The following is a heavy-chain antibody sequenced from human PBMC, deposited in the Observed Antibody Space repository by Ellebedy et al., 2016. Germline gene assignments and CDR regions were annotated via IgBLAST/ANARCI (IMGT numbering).Heavy chain of an antibody. CDR3: ARFPIYSMDV. V-gene: IGHV1-69*13. J-gene: IGHJ6*02. Sequence: SVKVSXXTSGGTFSNYALSWVRQAPGQGLEWMGGILPMLGPAKYAQKFQGRVTITADESTSTAYMELSSLRSEDTAVYYCARFPIYSMDVWGQGTTVTVSS. CDR2: ILPMLGPA. CDR1: GGTFSNYA.